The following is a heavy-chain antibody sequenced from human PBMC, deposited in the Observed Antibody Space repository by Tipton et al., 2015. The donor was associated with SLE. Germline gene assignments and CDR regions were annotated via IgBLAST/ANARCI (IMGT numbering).Heavy chain of an antibody. CDR2: IIPSGGST. D-gene: IGHD3-16*01. CDR1: GYTFTDYY. CDR3: VRELVGGHFDY. J-gene: IGHJ4*02. V-gene: IGHV1-46*01. Sequence: QSGPEVKKPGASMKVSCKASGYTFTDYYIHWVRQVPGQGLEWMGIIIPSGGSTNYAQKFLGRVTMTRDTSTSTVYMELSSPTSEDTAVYYCVRELVGGHFDYWGQGTLVTVSS.